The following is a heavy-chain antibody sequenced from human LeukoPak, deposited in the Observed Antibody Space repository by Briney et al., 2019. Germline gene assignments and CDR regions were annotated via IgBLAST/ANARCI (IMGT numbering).Heavy chain of an antibody. CDR3: ARAYSNYLYYYYGMDV. CDR1: GYTFTSYY. CDR2: INPSGGST. Sequence: GASVKVSCKASGYTFTSYYMHWVRQAPGQGLEWMGIINPSGGSTSYAQKLQGRVTMTTDTSTSTAYMELRSLRSDDTAVYYCARAYSNYLYYYYGMDVWGQGTTVTVSS. J-gene: IGHJ6*02. D-gene: IGHD4-11*01. V-gene: IGHV1-46*01.